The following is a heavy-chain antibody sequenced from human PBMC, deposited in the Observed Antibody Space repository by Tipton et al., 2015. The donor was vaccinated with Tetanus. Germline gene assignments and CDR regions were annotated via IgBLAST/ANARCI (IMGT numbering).Heavy chain of an antibody. V-gene: IGHV4-39*01. D-gene: IGHD3-3*01. J-gene: IGHJ4*02. Sequence: TLSLTCTVSGGSISSSSYYWGWIRQPPGKGLEWIGSIYYSGSTYYNPSLKSRVTISVDTSKNQFSLKLSSVTAADTAVYYCARGPPFYDFWSGYSVGDFDYWGQGTLVTVSS. CDR3: ARGPPFYDFWSGYSVGDFDY. CDR1: GGSISSSSYY. CDR2: IYYSGST.